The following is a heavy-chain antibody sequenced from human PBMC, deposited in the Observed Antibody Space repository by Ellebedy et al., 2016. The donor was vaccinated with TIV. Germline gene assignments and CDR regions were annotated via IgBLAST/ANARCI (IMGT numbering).Heavy chain of an antibody. CDR1: GDTFTNYG. V-gene: IGHV1-18*01. J-gene: IGHJ6*02. Sequence: AASVKVSCKASGDTFTNYGIIWVRQAPRQGLEWMGWIIGYNGDSKFAQNVQGRVTMTTDTSTNTAYMELRSLTLDDTTVYYCATDSTAVGVGGRLFHHGMDVWGQGTTVTVAS. CDR3: ATDSTAVGVGGRLFHHGMDV. D-gene: IGHD1-26*01. CDR2: IIGYNGDS.